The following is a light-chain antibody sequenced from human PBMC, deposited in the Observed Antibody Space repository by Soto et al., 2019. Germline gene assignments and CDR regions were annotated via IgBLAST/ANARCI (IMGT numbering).Light chain of an antibody. CDR1: SSDVGAYSY. Sequence: QSVLTQPASVSGSPGQSITISCTGTSSDVGAYSYVSWYQKHPGKAPKLTIFEVTYRPSEVSNRISGSKSGNTASLTISGLQADDEAEYYCSSHTSSTTYLFGTGTKVTVL. CDR3: SSHTSSTTYL. J-gene: IGLJ1*01. CDR2: EVT. V-gene: IGLV2-14*01.